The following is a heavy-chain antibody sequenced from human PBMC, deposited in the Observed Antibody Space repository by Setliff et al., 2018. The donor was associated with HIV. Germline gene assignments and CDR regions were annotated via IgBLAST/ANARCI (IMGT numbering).Heavy chain of an antibody. D-gene: IGHD3-10*01. CDR3: ARETNASGSLTAYWYFDL. CDR1: GGSISSVYYY. CDR2: IYNSGST. V-gene: IGHV4-30-4*08. J-gene: IGHJ2*01. Sequence: SETLSLTCTASGGSISSVYYYWTWIRQPPGKGLEWIGYIYNSGSTYYEPSLRGRVTISIDRSKNQFSLKLNSVTAADTAVYYCARETNASGSLTAYWYFDLWGRGTLVTVSS.